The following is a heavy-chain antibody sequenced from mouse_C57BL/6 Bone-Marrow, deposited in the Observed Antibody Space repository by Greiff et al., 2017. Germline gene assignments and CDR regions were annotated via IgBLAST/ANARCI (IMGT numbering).Heavy chain of an antibody. D-gene: IGHD1-1*01. Sequence: EVMLVESGGDLVKPGGSLKLSCAASGFTFSSYGMSWVRQTPDKRLEWVATISSGGSYTYYPDSVKGRFTISRDNAKNTLYLQMSSLKSEDTAMYYCARHPLYYYGSSYDYFDYWGQGTTLTVSS. J-gene: IGHJ2*01. CDR3: ARHPLYYYGSSYDYFDY. V-gene: IGHV5-6*01. CDR1: GFTFSSYG. CDR2: ISSGGSYT.